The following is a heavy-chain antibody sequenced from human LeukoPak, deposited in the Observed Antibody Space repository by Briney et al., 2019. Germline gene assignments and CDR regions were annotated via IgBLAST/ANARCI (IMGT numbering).Heavy chain of an antibody. CDR2: IKRDGSET. V-gene: IGHV3-7*01. CDR1: GFTFSTSW. J-gene: IGHJ4*02. Sequence: PGGSLRLSCGASGFTFSTSWMSWVRQAPGKGLEWVANIKRDGSETYYVDSVKGRFTISRENAKNALYMQMDILRSEDKTLYFYAKISTAVAGADYWGQGTLVTVSS. CDR3: AKISTAVAGADY. D-gene: IGHD6-19*01.